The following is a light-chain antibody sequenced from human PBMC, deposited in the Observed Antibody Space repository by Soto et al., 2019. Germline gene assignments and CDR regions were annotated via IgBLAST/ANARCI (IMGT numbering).Light chain of an antibody. J-gene: IGKJ3*01. CDR3: QQYGSSPEIS. Sequence: DIVLTQSPCTLSLSSGERATLSCRASQTISDNYLAWYQQKPGQSPRLLISGASIRAPGIPDRFSGSGSETDFTLTISRLEPEDFAFYYCQQYGSSPEISFGPGTKVDIK. CDR1: QTISDNY. CDR2: GAS. V-gene: IGKV3-20*01.